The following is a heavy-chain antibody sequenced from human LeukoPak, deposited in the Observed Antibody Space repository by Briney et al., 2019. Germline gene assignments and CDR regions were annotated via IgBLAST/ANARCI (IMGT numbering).Heavy chain of an antibody. CDR2: IYHSGST. D-gene: IGHD6-13*01. CDR3: ARADYSSTWSHDYYYMDI. V-gene: IGHV4-38-2*02. CDR1: GYSISSGYY. Sequence: SETLSLTCTVSGYSISSGYYWGWIRQPPGKGLEWIGSIYHSGSTYYNPSLKSRVTISVDTSKNQFSLKLSSVTAADTAVYYCARADYSSTWSHDYYYMDIWGKGTTVTVSS. J-gene: IGHJ6*03.